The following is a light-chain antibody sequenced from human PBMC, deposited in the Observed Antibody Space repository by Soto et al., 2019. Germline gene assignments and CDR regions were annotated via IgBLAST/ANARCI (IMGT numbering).Light chain of an antibody. Sequence: DIVMTQSPDSLTVSLGGSATINCRSSQSVLYSSNNKNYLAWYQQKAGQPPRLLINWASTRDSGVPDRFSGSGSWTDFTLTISSLPAEDAAVYSCQQYFRTPITFGGGTKVEIK. CDR3: QQYFRTPIT. CDR1: QSVLYSSNNKNY. CDR2: WAS. J-gene: IGKJ4*01. V-gene: IGKV4-1*01.